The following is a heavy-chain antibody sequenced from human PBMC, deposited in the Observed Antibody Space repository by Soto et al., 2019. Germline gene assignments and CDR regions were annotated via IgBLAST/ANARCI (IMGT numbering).Heavy chain of an antibody. D-gene: IGHD5-12*01. CDR2: IFYSGST. CDR3: ARHGNSGYFYYYYYGMDV. V-gene: IGHV4-59*08. Sequence: PSDTLSLTCTVSRGSISNSYWNWIRQPPGKGLEWIGYIFYSGSTNYNPSLKSRVTISVDTSKNQFSLKLSSVTAADTAVYYCARHGNSGYFYYYYYGMDVWGQGTTVT. J-gene: IGHJ6*02. CDR1: RGSISNSY.